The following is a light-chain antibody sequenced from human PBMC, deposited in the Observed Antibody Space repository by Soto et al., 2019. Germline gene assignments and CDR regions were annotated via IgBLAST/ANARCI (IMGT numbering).Light chain of an antibody. CDR3: QQFSSYPLT. CDR1: QTIRNNF. Sequence: EFVLTEAPVTLSLSPGERATLSCRSSQTIRNNFLAWYQQKPGQAPRLLIYDASSRATGIPDRFRGGGSGTDFTLTISRLEPEDFAVYYCQQFSSYPLTFGGGTKVDIK. CDR2: DAS. J-gene: IGKJ4*01. V-gene: IGKV3-20*01.